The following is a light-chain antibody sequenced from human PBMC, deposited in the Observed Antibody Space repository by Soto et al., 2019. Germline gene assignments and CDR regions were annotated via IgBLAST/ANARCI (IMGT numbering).Light chain of an antibody. J-gene: IGKJ1*01. CDR2: VAS. Sequence: DIQITHSLSTRSACVEDTVIVTCRASQSVSGWLAWYRQKPGEAPKLLIYVASALPRGVTSRFSGSGSGTKFTLTTASLQPDDFATYSCQQYETFSGTVGPGTKVDI. CDR3: QQYETFSGT. CDR1: QSVSGW. V-gene: IGKV1-5*01.